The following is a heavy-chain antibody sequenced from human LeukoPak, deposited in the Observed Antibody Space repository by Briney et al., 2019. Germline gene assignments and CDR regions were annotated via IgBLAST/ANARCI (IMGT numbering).Heavy chain of an antibody. CDR1: GGSISSYR. V-gene: IGHV4-59*08. CDR2: IYYSGIT. Sequence: PSETVSLTCTVSGGSISSYRWSWIRQPPGKGLEWIGYIYYSGITNYNPSLKSRVTISVDTSKNQFSLKLSSVTAADTAVYYCARAVADAFDIWGQGTMVTVSS. CDR3: ARAVADAFDI. J-gene: IGHJ3*02. D-gene: IGHD6-19*01.